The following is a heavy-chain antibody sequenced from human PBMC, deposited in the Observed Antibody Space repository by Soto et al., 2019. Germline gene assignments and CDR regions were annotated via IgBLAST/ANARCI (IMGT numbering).Heavy chain of an antibody. J-gene: IGHJ4*02. V-gene: IGHV3-13*04. CDR3: ARDGGESYFDY. D-gene: IGHD3-16*01. CDR1: GFTFSSYD. CDR2: IGTAGDT. Sequence: EVQLVESGGGLVQPGGSLRLSCAASGFTFSSYDMHWVRQATGKGLEWVSAIGTAGDTYYPGSVKGRFTISRENAKNSLYLQMNGLRAGDTAVYYCARDGGESYFDYWGQGTLVTVSS.